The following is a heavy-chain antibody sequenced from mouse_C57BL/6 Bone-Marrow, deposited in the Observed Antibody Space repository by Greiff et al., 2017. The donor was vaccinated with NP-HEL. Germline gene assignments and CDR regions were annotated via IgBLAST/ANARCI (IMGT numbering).Heavy chain of an antibody. CDR1: GYTFTSHW. J-gene: IGHJ4*01. V-gene: IGHV1-61*01. D-gene: IGHD2-3*01. Sequence: QVQLQQPGAELVRPGSSVKLSCKASGYTFTSHWMDWVKQRPGQGLEWIGNIYPSDSETHYNQKFKDKATLTVDKSSSTAYMQLSSLTSEDSAVYYCARGGWLLRGYYAMDYWGQGTSVTVSS. CDR3: ARGGWLLRGYYAMDY. CDR2: IYPSDSET.